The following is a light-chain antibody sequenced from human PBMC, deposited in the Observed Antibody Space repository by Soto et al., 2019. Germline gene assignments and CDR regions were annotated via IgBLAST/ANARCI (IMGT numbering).Light chain of an antibody. CDR3: QQYSSHST. J-gene: IGKJ1*01. V-gene: IGKV1-5*03. Sequence: IQITQSPSTLSASVVYRVTITFRAIQITSSYLALYQQKPGKAPKLLIYQASSLENGVPSRFSGSGSGTEFSLTISSLQPDDVATYYCQQYSSHSTFGQGTKVDIK. CDR1: QITSSY. CDR2: QAS.